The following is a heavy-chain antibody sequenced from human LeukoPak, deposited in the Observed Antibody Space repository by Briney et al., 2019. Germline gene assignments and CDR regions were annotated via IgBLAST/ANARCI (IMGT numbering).Heavy chain of an antibody. CDR1: GFTFSSYS. Sequence: GGSLRLSCAASGFTFSSYSMMWVRQAPGKGLEWVSYISSSSTTIHYADSVKGRFTISRDNAKNSVYLQMNSLRAEDTAVFYCARAEYYYDSSGYYPRYYNYYYMDVWGKGTTVTVSS. CDR2: ISSSSTTI. D-gene: IGHD3-22*01. J-gene: IGHJ6*03. CDR3: ARAEYYYDSSGYYPRYYNYYYMDV. V-gene: IGHV3-48*01.